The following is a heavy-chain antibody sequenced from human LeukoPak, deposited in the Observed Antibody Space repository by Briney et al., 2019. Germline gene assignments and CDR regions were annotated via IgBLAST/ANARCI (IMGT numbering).Heavy chain of an antibody. V-gene: IGHV3-30*03. CDR1: GFTFSSYG. Sequence: GGSLRLSCAASGFTFSSYGMSWVRQAPGKGLEWVAVISYDGSNKYYADSVKGRFTISRDNSKNTLYLQMNSLRAEDTAVYYCARDASMIVVVSHAFDIWGQGTMVTVSS. CDR3: ARDASMIVVVSHAFDI. CDR2: ISYDGSNK. J-gene: IGHJ3*02. D-gene: IGHD3-22*01.